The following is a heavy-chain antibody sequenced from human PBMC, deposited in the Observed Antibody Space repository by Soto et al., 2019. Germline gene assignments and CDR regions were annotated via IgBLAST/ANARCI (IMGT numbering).Heavy chain of an antibody. J-gene: IGHJ4*02. V-gene: IGHV4-34*01. D-gene: IGHD2-15*01. CDR1: GGSFSGYY. CDR2: VNHSGRT. CDR3: ARARGCSGGSCDSLSYFDY. Sequence: SETLSLTCALSGGSFSGYYCTWFRQSPGEGLEWIGEVNHSGRTNYNPSLKTRVTIVVDTFKRQFSLKLTSVTAADTAVYYCARARGCSGGSCDSLSYFDYWGQGTPVTVSS.